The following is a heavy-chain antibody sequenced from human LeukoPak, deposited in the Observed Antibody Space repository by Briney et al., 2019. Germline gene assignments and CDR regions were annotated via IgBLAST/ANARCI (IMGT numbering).Heavy chain of an antibody. CDR1: GYTFTSYG. J-gene: IGHJ4*02. CDR3: ARARNYYYDSSGYYSDY. V-gene: IGHV1-18*01. D-gene: IGHD3-22*01. Sequence: ASVKVSCTASGYTFTSYGISWVRQAPGQGLEWMGWISAYNGNTNYAQKLQGRVTMTTDTSTSTAYMELRSLRPDDTAVYYCARARNYYYDSSGYYSDYWGQGTLVTVSS. CDR2: ISAYNGNT.